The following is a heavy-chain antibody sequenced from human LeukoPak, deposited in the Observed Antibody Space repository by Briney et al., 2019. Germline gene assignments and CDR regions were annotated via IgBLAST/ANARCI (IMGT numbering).Heavy chain of an antibody. V-gene: IGHV3-7*03. CDR3: ARSLPYGTTWYGRSDF. Sequence: GGSLRLSCAASGFTFSSYSMNWVRQAPGKGLEWVANIRQDGDTKYYVDSVKGRFTISRDNAMNSLYLQMNSLRAEDTAIYYCARSLPYGTTWYGRSDFWGQGTLVTVSS. D-gene: IGHD6-13*01. CDR2: IRQDGDTK. J-gene: IGHJ4*02. CDR1: GFTFSSYS.